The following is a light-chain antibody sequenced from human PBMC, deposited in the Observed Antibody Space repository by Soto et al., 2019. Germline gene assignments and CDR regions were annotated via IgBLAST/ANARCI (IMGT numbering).Light chain of an antibody. V-gene: IGKV3-20*01. Sequence: EIVLSQSPGTLSLSPGETATLSCRASQTVISSYLAWYQQKPGQAPSLLIYGASSRATGIPDRFSGSGSGTDFTLTISRLEPEDFAVYYCQQYGGSTMYTFGQGTKVEIK. CDR1: QTVISSY. J-gene: IGKJ2*01. CDR3: QQYGGSTMYT. CDR2: GAS.